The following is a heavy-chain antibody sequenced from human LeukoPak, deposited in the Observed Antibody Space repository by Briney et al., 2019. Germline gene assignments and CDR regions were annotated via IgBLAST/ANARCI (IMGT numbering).Heavy chain of an antibody. V-gene: IGHV3-21*01. J-gene: IGHJ4*02. CDR1: GFTFNTYG. D-gene: IGHD6-19*01. CDR2: ISAGNYI. Sequence: GGSLRLSCAASGFTFNTYGMNWVRQAPGKGLEWVSSISAGNYIYYADSVKGRFTISRDNAKNSLYLQMNSLRAEDTAVYYCARDLEPYSSGTWTFDYWGQGTLVTVSS. CDR3: ARDLEPYSSGTWTFDY.